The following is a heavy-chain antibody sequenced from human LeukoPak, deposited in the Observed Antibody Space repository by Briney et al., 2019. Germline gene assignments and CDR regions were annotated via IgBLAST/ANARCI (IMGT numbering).Heavy chain of an antibody. Sequence: ASVKVSCKASGYTFTCYYMHWVRQAPGQGLEWMGWINPNSGGTNYAQKFQGRVTMTRDTSISTAYMELSRLRSDDTAVYYCARDRAPGYYGSGSPGFDYWGQGTLVTVSS. V-gene: IGHV1-2*02. D-gene: IGHD3-10*01. CDR1: GYTFTCYY. CDR3: ARDRAPGYYGSGSPGFDY. CDR2: INPNSGGT. J-gene: IGHJ4*02.